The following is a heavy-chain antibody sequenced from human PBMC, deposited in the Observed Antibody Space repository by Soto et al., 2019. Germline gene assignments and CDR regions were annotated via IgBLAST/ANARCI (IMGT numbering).Heavy chain of an antibody. CDR1: GYTFTSFG. Sequence: ASVKVSCKASGYTFTSFGISWVRQAPGQGLEWMGWISAYNGNTNYAQKLQGRVTMTTDTSTSTAYMELRSLRSDDTAVYYCARDLRSYSSSWYPFDYWGQGTLVTVSS. J-gene: IGHJ4*02. D-gene: IGHD6-13*01. V-gene: IGHV1-18*01. CDR3: ARDLRSYSSSWYPFDY. CDR2: ISAYNGNT.